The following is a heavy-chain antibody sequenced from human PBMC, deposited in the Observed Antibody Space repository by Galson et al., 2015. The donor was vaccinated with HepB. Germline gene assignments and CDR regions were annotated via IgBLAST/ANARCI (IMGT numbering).Heavy chain of an antibody. J-gene: IGHJ3*02. Sequence: LRLSCAASGFTFSSYGMHWVRQAPGKGLEWVAVIWYDGSNKYYADSVKGRFTISRDNSKNTLYLQMNSLRAEDTAVYYCARDLGPIAVAPFDAFDIWGQGTMVTVSS. CDR2: IWYDGSNK. CDR1: GFTFSSYG. V-gene: IGHV3-33*01. CDR3: ARDLGPIAVAPFDAFDI. D-gene: IGHD6-19*01.